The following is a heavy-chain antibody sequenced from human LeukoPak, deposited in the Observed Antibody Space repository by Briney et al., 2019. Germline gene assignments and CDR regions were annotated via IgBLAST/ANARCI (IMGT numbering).Heavy chain of an antibody. CDR3: ARGEYSSYYMDV. Sequence: ASVKVSCKASGYTFTGYYMHWVRQAPGQGLEWMGWINPNSGGTNYAQKFQGRVTMTRDTSISTAFMELSRLRSDDTAVYYCARGEYSSYYMDVWGKGTTVTAPS. D-gene: IGHD5-18*01. J-gene: IGHJ6*03. V-gene: IGHV1-2*02. CDR2: INPNSGGT. CDR1: GYTFTGYY.